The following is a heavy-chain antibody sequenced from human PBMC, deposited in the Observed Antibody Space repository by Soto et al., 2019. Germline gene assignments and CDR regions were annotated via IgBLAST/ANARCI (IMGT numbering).Heavy chain of an antibody. CDR1: GFTFSSYA. D-gene: IGHD6-13*01. Sequence: GGSLRLSCAASGFTFSSYAMSWVRQAPGKGLEWVSAISGTGGSTYYTDSVKGRFTISRDNSKNTLYLQMNSLRAVDTAVYYCARDIAAAGFKYGYWGQGTLVTVSS. J-gene: IGHJ4*02. V-gene: IGHV3-23*01. CDR3: ARDIAAAGFKYGY. CDR2: ISGTGGST.